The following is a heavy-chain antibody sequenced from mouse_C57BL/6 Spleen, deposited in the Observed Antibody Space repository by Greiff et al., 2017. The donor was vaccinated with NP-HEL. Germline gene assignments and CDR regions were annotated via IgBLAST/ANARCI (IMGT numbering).Heavy chain of an antibody. Sequence: VQLQQPGAELVRPGTSVKLSCKASGYTFTSYWMHWVKQRPGQGLEWIGVIDPSDSYTNYNQKFKGKATLTVDTSSSTAYMQLSSLTSEDSAVYYCARSGDDYEGYYAMDYWGQGTSVTVSS. CDR2: IDPSDSYT. D-gene: IGHD2-4*01. J-gene: IGHJ4*01. CDR1: GYTFTSYW. V-gene: IGHV1-59*01. CDR3: ARSGDDYEGYYAMDY.